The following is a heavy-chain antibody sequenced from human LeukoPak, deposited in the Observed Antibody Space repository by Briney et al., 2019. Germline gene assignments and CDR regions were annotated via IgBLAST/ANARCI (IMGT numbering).Heavy chain of an antibody. CDR3: ARDSPRTGP. CDR1: GFTFSSYW. V-gene: IGHV3-74*01. J-gene: IGHJ5*02. CDR2: IDGDGRIT. D-gene: IGHD1-1*01. Sequence: GGSLRLSCAASGFTFSSYWMHRVRQVPGQGLVWVSHIDGDGRITNYGDSVKGRFTISRDNAKNILYLQMNSLRAEDTAVYYCARDSPRTGPWGQGILVTVSS.